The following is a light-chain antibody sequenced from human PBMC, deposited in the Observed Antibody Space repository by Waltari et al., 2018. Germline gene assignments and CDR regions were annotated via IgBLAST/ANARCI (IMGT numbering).Light chain of an antibody. Sequence: QTVVTQEPSFSVSPGRTVTLPSSFSLCYVSNIFPPGWYQQTPGQAPRTLIYSTNTRSSGVPDRFSGSILGSKAALTITGAQADDESDYYCVLYLPSGIWVFGGGTKLTVL. J-gene: IGLJ3*02. V-gene: IGLV8-61*01. CDR2: STN. CDR1: LCYVSNIFP. CDR3: VLYLPSGIWV.